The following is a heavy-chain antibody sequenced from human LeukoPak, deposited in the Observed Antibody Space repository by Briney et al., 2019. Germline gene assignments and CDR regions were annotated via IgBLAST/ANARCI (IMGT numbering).Heavy chain of an antibody. CDR3: AKDGSGWYRGSFDY. Sequence: GGSLRLSCAASGFTFSSYAMSWLRQAPGKGLEWVSAISGSGGSTYYADSVKGRFTISRDNSKNTLYLQMSSLRAEDTAVYYCAKDGSGWYRGSFDYWGQGTLVTVSS. CDR1: GFTFSSYA. CDR2: ISGSGGST. J-gene: IGHJ4*02. D-gene: IGHD6-19*01. V-gene: IGHV3-23*01.